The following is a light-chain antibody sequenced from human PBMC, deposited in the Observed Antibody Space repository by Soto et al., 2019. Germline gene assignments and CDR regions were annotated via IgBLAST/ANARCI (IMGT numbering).Light chain of an antibody. V-gene: IGKV1-39*01. CDR2: AAS. CDR1: QSISSY. Sequence: DIQMTQSPSSLSASVGDRVTITGRASQSISSYLNWYQQKPGKAPKLLIYAASSLQSGVPSRFRCSGSCSDFTLTISSLQPEDCATYYCQQCYSTVYTVAQRTQVEIK. CDR3: QQCYSTVYT. J-gene: IGKJ2*01.